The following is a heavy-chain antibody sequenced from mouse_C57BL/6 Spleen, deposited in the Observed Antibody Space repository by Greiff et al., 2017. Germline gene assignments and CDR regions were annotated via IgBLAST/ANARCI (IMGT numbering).Heavy chain of an antibody. CDR1: GYSFTGYY. V-gene: IGHV1-31*01. D-gene: IGHD1-1*01. CDR2: IYPYNGVS. J-gene: IGHJ2*01. CDR3: AREGSGLLRSSFDY. Sequence: EVQLQESGPELVKPGASVKISCKASGYSFTGYYMHWVKQSHGNILDWIGYIYPYNGVSSYNQKFKGKATLTVDKSSSTAYMELRSLTSEDSAVYYCAREGSGLLRSSFDYWGQGTTLTVSS.